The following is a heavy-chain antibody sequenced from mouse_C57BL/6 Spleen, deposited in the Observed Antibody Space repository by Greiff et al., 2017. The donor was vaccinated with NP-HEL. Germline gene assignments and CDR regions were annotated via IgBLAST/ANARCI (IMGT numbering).Heavy chain of an antibody. V-gene: IGHV14-4*01. D-gene: IGHD4-1*02. CDR2: IDPENGDT. J-gene: IGHJ2*01. CDR1: GFNIKDDY. Sequence: VQLQQSGAELVRPGASVKLSCTASGFNIKDDYMHWVKQRPEQGLEWIGWIDPENGDTEYASKFQGKATITADTSSNTAYLQRSSLTSEDTAVYYCTTTTGNYFDYWGQGTTLTVSS. CDR3: TTTTGNYFDY.